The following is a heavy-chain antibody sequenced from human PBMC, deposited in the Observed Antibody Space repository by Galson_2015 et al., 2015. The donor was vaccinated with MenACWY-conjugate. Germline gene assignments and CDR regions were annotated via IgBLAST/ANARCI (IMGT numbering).Heavy chain of an antibody. D-gene: IGHD4-11*01. CDR3: ARLHSAFYYYGMDV. CDR2: ISAGNENT. Sequence: SVKVSCKASGYNFTTYTMYWVRQVPGQGLEWMGWISAGNENTKYSQRFQGRVTITRDTSASTAYMELSSLRSEDTAVYYCARLHSAFYYYGMDVWGQGTTVTVSS. V-gene: IGHV1-3*01. J-gene: IGHJ6*02. CDR1: GYNFTTYT.